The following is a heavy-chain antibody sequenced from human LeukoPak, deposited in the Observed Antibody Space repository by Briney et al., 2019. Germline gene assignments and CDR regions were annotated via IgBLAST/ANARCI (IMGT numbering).Heavy chain of an antibody. V-gene: IGHV1-2*02. CDR3: ARDLVRGVIIPGY. CDR2: INPNSGGT. Sequence: GASVKVSCKASGYTFTGYYMHWVRQAPGQGLEWMGWINPNSGGTNYAQKFQGRVTMTRDTSISTAYMELSRLRSDDTAVYYCARDLVRGVIIPGYWGQGTLVTVSS. J-gene: IGHJ4*02. D-gene: IGHD3-10*01. CDR1: GYTFTGYY.